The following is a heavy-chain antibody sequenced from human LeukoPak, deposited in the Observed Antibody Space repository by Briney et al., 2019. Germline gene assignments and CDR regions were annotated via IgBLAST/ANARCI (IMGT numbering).Heavy chain of an antibody. CDR2: IYNSGST. V-gene: IGHV4-4*07. J-gene: IGHJ4*02. CDR3: ARDVLLSSGSNELGYFDY. D-gene: IGHD6-19*01. CDR1: GGSISSYH. Sequence: SETLSLTCTVSGGSISSYHWSWIRQPVGKGLECIGRIYNSGSTNYNPSLRSRVTMSIDTSKNQFSLKLSSVTAADTAVYYCARDVLLSSGSNELGYFDYWGQGTLVTVSS.